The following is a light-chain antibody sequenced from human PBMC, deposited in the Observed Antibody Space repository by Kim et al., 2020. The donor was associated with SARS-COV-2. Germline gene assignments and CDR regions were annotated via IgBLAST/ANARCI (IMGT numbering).Light chain of an antibody. CDR3: QQYNNWPLT. J-gene: IGKJ4*01. CDR2: GAS. Sequence: GSPWTRATLSCRASQSVSSNLAWYQQKPGQAPRLLIYGASTSATGIPARFSGSGSGTEFTLTISSLQSEDFAVYYCQQYNNWPLTFGGGTKVDIK. CDR1: QSVSSN. V-gene: IGKV3-15*01.